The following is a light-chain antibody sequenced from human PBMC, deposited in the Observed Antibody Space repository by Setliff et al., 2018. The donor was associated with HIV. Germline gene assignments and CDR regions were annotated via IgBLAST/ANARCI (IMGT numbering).Light chain of an antibody. CDR3: SSFTTRSTVV. CDR2: EVT. V-gene: IGLV2-14*01. CDR1: SSDVGAYDF. J-gene: IGLJ1*01. Sequence: QSVLTQPASVSGSPGQSITTACTGTSSDVGAYDFVSWYQHHPGKAPKLIIYEVTNRPSGVSNRFSGSRSGNTASLTISGLQAEDEADYYCSSFTTRSTVVFGSGTTVTVL.